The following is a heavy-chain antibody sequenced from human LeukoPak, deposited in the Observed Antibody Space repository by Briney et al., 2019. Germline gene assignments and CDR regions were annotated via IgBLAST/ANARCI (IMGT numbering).Heavy chain of an antibody. V-gene: IGHV4-59*01. CDR3: ARVEQQLVLDY. J-gene: IGHJ4*02. CDR2: IYYSGST. Sequence: PSETLSLTCTVSSGSISSYYWSWIRQPPGKGLEWIGYIYYSGSTNYNPSLKSRVTISVDTSKNQFSLKLSSVTAADTAVYYCARVEQQLVLDYWGQGTLVTVSS. D-gene: IGHD6-13*01. CDR1: SGSISSYY.